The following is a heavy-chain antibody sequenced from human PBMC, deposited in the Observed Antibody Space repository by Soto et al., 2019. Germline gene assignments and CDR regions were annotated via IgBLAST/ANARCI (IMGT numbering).Heavy chain of an antibody. V-gene: IGHV1-46*01. CDR3: ARSPFIYDFWSGYPNWFDP. CDR1: GYTFTSYY. D-gene: IGHD3-3*01. CDR2: INPSGGST. J-gene: IGHJ5*02. Sequence: ASVKVSCKASGYTFTSYYMHWVRHAPGQGLEWMGIINPSGGSTSYAQKFQGRVTMTRDTSTSTVYMKLSSVTAADTAVYYCARSPFIYDFWSGYPNWFDPWGQGTLVTVSS.